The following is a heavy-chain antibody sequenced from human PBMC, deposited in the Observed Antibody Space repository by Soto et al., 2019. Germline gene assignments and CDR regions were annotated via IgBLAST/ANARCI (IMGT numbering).Heavy chain of an antibody. J-gene: IGHJ6*02. Sequence: EVQLLESGGGLVQPGGSLRLSCAASGFTFSNYAMSWVRQAPGKGLEWVASIHASGGTTYYADSVKGRFSISRDTYKDTMYLQMNSLRADDTAVYYCVTPSPDGSYFYYALDFWGQGTTVTVSS. D-gene: IGHD3-3*01. CDR2: IHASGGTT. CDR3: VTPSPDGSYFYYALDF. CDR1: GFTFSNYA. V-gene: IGHV3-23*01.